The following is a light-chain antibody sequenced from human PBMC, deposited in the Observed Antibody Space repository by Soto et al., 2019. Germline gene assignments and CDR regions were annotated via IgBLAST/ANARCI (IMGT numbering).Light chain of an antibody. CDR2: EVT. CDR1: RSDVGAYNY. V-gene: IGLV2-14*01. CDR3: CSYAGASTPYV. Sequence: QSALTQPASVSGSPGQSIAISCTGTRSDVGAYNYVSWYQQHPGKAPKLMISEVTNRPSGVSDRFSGSKSGNTASLTISGLQAEDEADYYCCSYAGASTPYVFGPGTKLTVL. J-gene: IGLJ1*01.